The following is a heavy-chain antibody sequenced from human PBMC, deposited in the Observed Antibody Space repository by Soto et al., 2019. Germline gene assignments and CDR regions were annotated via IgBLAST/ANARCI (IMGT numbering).Heavy chain of an antibody. V-gene: IGHV3-30*03. CDR2: LSYDGSK. Sequence: WEPLRLSCTASGFTFNDDAMHWGRQAPGKGLEWVAVLSYDGSKKYADSVRGRFTISRDNSENTLYLQMDGLRPEDTALYFCATENIGSHGVLLEFDYWGQGTLVTVSS. D-gene: IGHD1-26*01. CDR1: GFTFNDDA. J-gene: IGHJ4*02. CDR3: ATENIGSHGVLLEFDY.